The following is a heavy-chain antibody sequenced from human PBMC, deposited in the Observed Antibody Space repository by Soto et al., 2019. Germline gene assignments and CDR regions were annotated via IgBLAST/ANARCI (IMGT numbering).Heavy chain of an antibody. J-gene: IGHJ4*02. CDR3: AAPYGSGSYYNGFDY. V-gene: IGHV1-69*05. CDR2: IIPIFGTA. Sequence: QVQLVQSGAEVKKPGSSVKVSCKASGGTFSSYAISWVRQAPGQGLEWMGGIIPIFGTANYAQKFQGRGTXTXAXAXCTAYMELSSLRSEDTAVYYCAAPYGSGSYYNGFDYWGQGPLVTVSS. D-gene: IGHD3-10*01. CDR1: GGTFSSYA.